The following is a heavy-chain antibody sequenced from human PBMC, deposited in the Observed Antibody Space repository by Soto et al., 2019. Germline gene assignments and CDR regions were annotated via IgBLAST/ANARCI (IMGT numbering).Heavy chain of an antibody. CDR1: GFTFDDYA. D-gene: IGHD6-13*01. V-gene: IGHV3-9*01. CDR2: ISWNSGSI. CDR3: AKDIIGGSSWYLGFDY. Sequence: GGSLRLSCAASGFTFDDYAMHWVRQAPGKGLEWVSGISWNSGSIGYADSVKGRFTISRDNAKNSLYLQMNSLRAEDTALYYCAKDIIGGSSWYLGFDYWGQGTLVTVSS. J-gene: IGHJ4*02.